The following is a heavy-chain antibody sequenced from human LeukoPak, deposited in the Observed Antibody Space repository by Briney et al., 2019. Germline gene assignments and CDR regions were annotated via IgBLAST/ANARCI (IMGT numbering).Heavy chain of an antibody. CDR1: GYSITSLY. CDR2: TYTSGDT. Sequence: PSETLSLTCTVSGYSITSLYLSWIRQPPGKGLEVIGYTYTSGDTNSNPSLKSRVSISLDTSKNQVSLKMSSVTAADTAVYYCARTARVFDFWGQGILVTVSS. J-gene: IGHJ4*02. D-gene: IGHD5-18*01. V-gene: IGHV4-4*09. CDR3: ARTARVFDF.